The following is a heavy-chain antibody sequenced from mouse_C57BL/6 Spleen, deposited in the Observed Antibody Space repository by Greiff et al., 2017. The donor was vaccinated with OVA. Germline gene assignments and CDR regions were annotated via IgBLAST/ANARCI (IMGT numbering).Heavy chain of an antibody. V-gene: IGHV5-9-1*02. J-gene: IGHJ3*01. CDR2: ISSGGDYI. Sequence: EVKLVESGEGLVKPGGSLKLSCAASGFTFSSYAMSWVRQTPEKRLEWVAYISSGGDYIYYADTVKGRFTISRDNARNTLYLQMSSLKSEDTAIYYCTRDPSSSPFAYWGQGTLVTVSA. CDR3: TRDPSSSPFAY. CDR1: GFTFSSYA.